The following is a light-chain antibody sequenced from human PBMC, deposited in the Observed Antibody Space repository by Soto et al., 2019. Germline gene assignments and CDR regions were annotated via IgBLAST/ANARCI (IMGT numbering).Light chain of an antibody. CDR3: QQYDSSTWT. J-gene: IGKJ1*01. Sequence: EMVLTQSPATLSLSPGERATLSCRASQSVSSSYLAWYQQKPGQAPRLLIYRTSSMATGIPDRFSGSGSGTDFTLTISRLQPEDFAVYYCQQYDSSTWTFGQGTKVEI. CDR1: QSVSSSY. CDR2: RTS. V-gene: IGKV3-20*01.